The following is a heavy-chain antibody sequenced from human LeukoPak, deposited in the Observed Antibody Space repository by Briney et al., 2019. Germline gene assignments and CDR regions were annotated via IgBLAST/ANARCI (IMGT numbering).Heavy chain of an antibody. D-gene: IGHD3-9*01. CDR2: ISSTSST. V-gene: IGHV3-11*01. CDR1: GLTFSGSS. J-gene: IGHJ4*02. Sequence: PGGSLRLSCAASGLTFSGSSMSWIRQAPGKGLEWVSYISSTSSTYYPDSVKGRFTISRDNAKNSLYLQMNSLRAEDTAVYYCSRELYDVLTGSPPDYWGQGTLVTVSS. CDR3: SRELYDVLTGSPPDY.